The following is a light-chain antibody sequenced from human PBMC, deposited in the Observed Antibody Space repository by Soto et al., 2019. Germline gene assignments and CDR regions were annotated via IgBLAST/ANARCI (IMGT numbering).Light chain of an antibody. J-gene: IGKJ1*01. CDR2: AAS. Sequence: DIQLTQSPSFLSASVGDRVTTTCRASQGISSYLAWYQQKPGKAPKLLIYAASTLQSGVPSRFSSSGSGTEFTLTISSLQPEDFATYYCQQLNSYPPWTFGQGTKVEIK. CDR1: QGISSY. CDR3: QQLNSYPPWT. V-gene: IGKV1-9*01.